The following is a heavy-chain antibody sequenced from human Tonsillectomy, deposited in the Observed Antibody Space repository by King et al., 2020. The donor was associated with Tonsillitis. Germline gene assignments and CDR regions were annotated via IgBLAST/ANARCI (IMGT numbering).Heavy chain of an antibody. J-gene: IGHJ4*02. V-gene: IGHV3-21*01. Sequence: VQLVESGGGLVKPGGSLRLSCAASGFTFSSYSMNWVRQAPGKGLEWVSSISSSSSYIYYADSVKGRFTISRDNAKNSLYLQMNSLRAADTAVYYCARAALLNGYDHWGQGTLVTVSS. CDR1: GFTFSSYS. D-gene: IGHD2-8*01. CDR2: ISSSSSYI. CDR3: ARAALLNGYDH.